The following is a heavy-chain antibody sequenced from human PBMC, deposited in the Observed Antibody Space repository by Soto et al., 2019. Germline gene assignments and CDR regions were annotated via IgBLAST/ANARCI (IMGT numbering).Heavy chain of an antibody. CDR1: GYTFTSYG. Sequence: ASVKVSCKASGYTFTSYGISWVRQAPGQGLEWMGWISAYNGNTNYAQKFQGRVTITRDTSASTAYMELSSLRSEDTAVYYCARELNSRVAPSYGMDVWGQGTTVTVSS. J-gene: IGHJ6*02. CDR2: ISAYNGNT. CDR3: ARELNSRVAPSYGMDV. V-gene: IGHV1-18*04. D-gene: IGHD2-21*01.